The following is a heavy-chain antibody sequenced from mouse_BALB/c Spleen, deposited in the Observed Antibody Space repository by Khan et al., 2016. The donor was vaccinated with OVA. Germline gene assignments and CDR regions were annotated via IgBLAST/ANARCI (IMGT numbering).Heavy chain of an antibody. CDR1: GYSITGAFA. V-gene: IGHV3-2*02. Sequence: EVQLQESGPGLVKPSQSLSLTCTVTGYSITGAFAWNWIRQFPGNKLEWMGYIRYSGNTRYNPSLQSLISITPDTSRNQFFLLLNSVTTEDTATDYCARKDYYDYDPFPDWGEGTLVTVSA. CDR2: IRYSGNT. J-gene: IGHJ3*01. CDR3: ARKDYYDYDPFPD. D-gene: IGHD2-4*01.